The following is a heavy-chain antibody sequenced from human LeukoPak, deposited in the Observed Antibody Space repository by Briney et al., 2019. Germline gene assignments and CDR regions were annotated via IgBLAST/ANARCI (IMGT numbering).Heavy chain of an antibody. D-gene: IGHD1-26*01. CDR3: AKAPGGVAYYYDY. CDR1: EVTFSSYV. J-gene: IGHJ4*02. CDR2: ISSSDGNI. V-gene: IGHV3-23*01. Sequence: PGGSLRLSCAASEVTFSSYVMSWVRQAPGKGLEWVSSISSSDGNIYYAGSVKGRFTISRDNSRNTLYLQMNSLRAEDTAVYYCAKAPGGVAYYYDYWGQGTLVTVSS.